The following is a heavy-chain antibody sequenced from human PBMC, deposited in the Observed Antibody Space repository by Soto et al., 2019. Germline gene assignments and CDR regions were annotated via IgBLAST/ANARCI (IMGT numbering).Heavy chain of an antibody. CDR1: GFTFSTYW. CDR2: INQDGSVQ. CDR3: ARDPSPKYSTYWVDAFDF. J-gene: IGHJ3*01. V-gene: IGHV3-7*05. D-gene: IGHD2-21*01. Sequence: EVQLVESGGGLVQPGGSLRLSCAASGFTFSTYWMTWVRQAPGKGLEWVANINQDGSVQNYVDSVKGRFTISRDNAENSLYLQMNSLRAEDAAVYYWARDPSPKYSTYWVDAFDFWGQGTMVTVSS.